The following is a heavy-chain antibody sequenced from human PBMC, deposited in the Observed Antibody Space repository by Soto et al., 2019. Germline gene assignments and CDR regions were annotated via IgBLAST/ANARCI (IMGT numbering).Heavy chain of an antibody. V-gene: IGHV4-4*02. Sequence: QVQLQESGPGLVKPSGTLSLTCAVSGGSISSSNWWSWVRQPPGKGLEWIGEIFHNGNTYSNPSRTGRVTMSVDKSKNQFALNLTSVTAADTAVYYCASRTYAMAVWGQGTTVTVSS. J-gene: IGHJ6*02. CDR3: ASRTYAMAV. CDR1: GGSISSSNW. CDR2: IFHNGNT.